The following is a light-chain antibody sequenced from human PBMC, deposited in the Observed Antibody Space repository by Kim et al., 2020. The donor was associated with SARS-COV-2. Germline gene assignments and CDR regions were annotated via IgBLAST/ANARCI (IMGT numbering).Light chain of an antibody. J-gene: IGLJ2*01. CDR3: AAWDDSLSGPV. CDR2: YTN. Sequence: QSVLTQPPSASGTPGQRGTISCSGSSSNIGSSPVDWYQQVPGTAPKLLIYYTNQRPSGVPDRFSGSKSGTSASLAISGLQSDDEADYYCAAWDDSLSGPVFGGGTQLTVL. V-gene: IGLV1-44*01. CDR1: SSNIGSSP.